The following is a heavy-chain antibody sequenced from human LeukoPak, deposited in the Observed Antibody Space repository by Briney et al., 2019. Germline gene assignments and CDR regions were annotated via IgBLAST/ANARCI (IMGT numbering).Heavy chain of an antibody. Sequence: PGGSLRLSCAASGFSVSSNYMSWVRQAPGKGLEWVSTIYSGESAYYADSVKGRFTISRDNSKNALVLQMNSLTAADTAVYYCGRDGGSGYCSSSNCYEGFDYWGQGTLVTVSS. D-gene: IGHD2-2*01. J-gene: IGHJ4*02. CDR3: GRDGGSGYCSSSNCYEGFDY. CDR2: IYSGESA. V-gene: IGHV3-66*01. CDR1: GFSVSSNY.